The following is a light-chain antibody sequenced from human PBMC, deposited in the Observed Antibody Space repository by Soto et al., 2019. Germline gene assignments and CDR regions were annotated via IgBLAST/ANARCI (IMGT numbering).Light chain of an antibody. V-gene: IGKV3-15*01. J-gene: IGKJ4*01. CDR1: QSISDT. CDR3: QQYSNWLLT. CDR2: GAS. Sequence: EIVMTQSPATLSVSPGGRATLSCRASQSISDTLAWYQQKPGQAPRLLIHGASTRATGFPARFSGSGSGTDFTLTISSLQSEDFAVYYCQQYSNWLLTFGGGTKVDIK.